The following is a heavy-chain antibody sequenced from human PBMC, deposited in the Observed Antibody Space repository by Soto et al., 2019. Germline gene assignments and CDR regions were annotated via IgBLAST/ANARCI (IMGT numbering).Heavy chain of an antibody. V-gene: IGHV4-4*07. CDR1: GGSISSYY. Sequence: PSETLSLTCPVSGGSISSYYWSWIRQPAGKGLEWIGRIYTSGSTNYNPSLKSRVTMSVDTSKNQFSLKLSSVTAADTAVYYCARDTGEPFPRYYFDYWGQGTLVTVSS. CDR2: IYTSGST. D-gene: IGHD3-16*01. J-gene: IGHJ4*02. CDR3: ARDTGEPFPRYYFDY.